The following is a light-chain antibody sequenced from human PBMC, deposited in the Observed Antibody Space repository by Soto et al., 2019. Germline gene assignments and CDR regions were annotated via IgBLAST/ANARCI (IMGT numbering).Light chain of an antibody. V-gene: IGLV2-14*03. CDR1: SSDIGSYNY. Sequence: VLTQPASLSGSPGQSITISCTGTSSDIGSYNYISWYQQHPGKAPKLMIFDVSYRPSGISDRFSGSKSGNTASLTISGLQPEDEADYYCSSYGASSTLFGGGTKVTVL. CDR2: DVS. CDR3: SSYGASSTL. J-gene: IGLJ2*01.